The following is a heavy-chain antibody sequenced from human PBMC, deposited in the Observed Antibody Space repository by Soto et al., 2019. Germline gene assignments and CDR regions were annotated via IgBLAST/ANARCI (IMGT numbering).Heavy chain of an antibody. V-gene: IGHV5-51*01. CDR2: IYPGDSDT. Sequence: PGESLKISCKGSGYSFTSYWIGWVRQMPGKGLEWMGIIYPGDSDTRYSPSFQGQVTISADKSISTAYLQWSSLKASDTAMYYCARGIGRLRYFDWVFGYYFDYWGQGTLVTVSS. D-gene: IGHD3-9*01. J-gene: IGHJ4*02. CDR1: GYSFTSYW. CDR3: ARGIGRLRYFDWVFGYYFDY.